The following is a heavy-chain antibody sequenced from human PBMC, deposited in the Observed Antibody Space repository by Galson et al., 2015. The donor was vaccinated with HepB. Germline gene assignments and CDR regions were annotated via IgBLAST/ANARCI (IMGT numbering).Heavy chain of an antibody. CDR3: ARDLLPGLFFDY. CDR2: ISSSSSTI. J-gene: IGHJ4*02. CDR1: GVTFRSYS. D-gene: IGHD7-27*01. Sequence: LRLSCAASGVTFRSYSLNWVRQAPGKGLEWVSYISSSSSTIYYADSVKGRFTISRDNAKNSLYLQMNSMRAEDTAVYYCARDLLPGLFFDYWGQGTLVT. V-gene: IGHV3-48*01.